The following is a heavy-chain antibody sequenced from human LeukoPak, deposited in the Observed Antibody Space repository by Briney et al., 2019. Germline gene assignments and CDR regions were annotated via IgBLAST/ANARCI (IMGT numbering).Heavy chain of an antibody. J-gene: IGHJ4*02. CDR3: ARDSTGCPDY. V-gene: IGHV3-21*01. CDR2: ISSSSSYI. D-gene: IGHD3-9*01. CDR1: GFTFSSYE. Sequence: GGSLRLSCAASGFTFSSYEMNWVRQAPGKGLEWVSSISSSSSYIYYADSVKGRFTISRDNAKNSLYLQMNSLRAEDTAVYYCARDSTGCPDYWGQGTLVTVSS.